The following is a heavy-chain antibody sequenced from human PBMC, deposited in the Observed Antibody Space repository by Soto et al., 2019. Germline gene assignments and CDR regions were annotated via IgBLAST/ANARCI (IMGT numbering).Heavy chain of an antibody. CDR3: ARTPFSNYVGPRYGMDV. Sequence: PSETLSLTCTVSGGSISSSSYYWGWIRQPPGKGLEWIGSIYYSGSTYYNPSPKSRVTISVDTSKNQFSLKLSSVTAADTAVYYCARTPFSNYVGPRYGMDVWGQGTTVTVSS. D-gene: IGHD4-4*01. V-gene: IGHV4-39*01. CDR2: IYYSGST. J-gene: IGHJ6*02. CDR1: GGSISSSSYY.